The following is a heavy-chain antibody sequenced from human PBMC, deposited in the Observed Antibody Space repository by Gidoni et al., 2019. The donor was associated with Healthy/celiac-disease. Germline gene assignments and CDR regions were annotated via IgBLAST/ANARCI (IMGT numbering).Heavy chain of an antibody. CDR3: ARHGGGWNVLNWFDP. CDR2: IYYSGSS. J-gene: IGHJ5*02. V-gene: IGHV4-39*01. Sequence: QLQLQESGPGLVKPSETLSLTCTVSGGSISSSSYYWGWIRQPPGKGLEWIGSIYYSGSSYYNPSLKSRVTISVDTSKNQFSLKLSSVTAADTAVYYCARHGGGWNVLNWFDPWGQGTLVTVSS. D-gene: IGHD1-1*01. CDR1: GGSISSSSYY.